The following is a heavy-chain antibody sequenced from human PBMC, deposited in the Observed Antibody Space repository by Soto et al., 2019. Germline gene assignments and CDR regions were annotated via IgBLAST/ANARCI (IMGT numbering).Heavy chain of an antibody. CDR1: GFSFSSYA. D-gene: IGHD6-19*01. CDR3: ARDMYSSDYFVKWFEP. Sequence: QVRLVESGGGVVQPGRSLRLSCTASGFSFSSYAMYWFRQPPGKGLEWVAVISKDGMNKNYADSVKGRVTVSRDNGNYSLDLQLNSLRGEDTAMYYCARDMYSSDYFVKWFEPCGQGTLVTVSS. V-gene: IGHV3-30*04. J-gene: IGHJ5*02. CDR2: ISKDGMNK.